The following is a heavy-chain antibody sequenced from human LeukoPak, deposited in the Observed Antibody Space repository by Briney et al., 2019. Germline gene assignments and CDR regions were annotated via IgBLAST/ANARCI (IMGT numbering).Heavy chain of an antibody. Sequence: PGGSLRLSCAASGFTFSSYAMHWVRRAPGKGLEWMTVISHDGSNEYYVDSVKGRFTISRDNSKSTLYLQMNSLRVEDTAVYYCAKEGYYGSGSFPDSWGQGTLVTVSS. J-gene: IGHJ4*02. V-gene: IGHV3-30*04. D-gene: IGHD3-10*01. CDR2: ISHDGSNE. CDR1: GFTFSSYA. CDR3: AKEGYYGSGSFPDS.